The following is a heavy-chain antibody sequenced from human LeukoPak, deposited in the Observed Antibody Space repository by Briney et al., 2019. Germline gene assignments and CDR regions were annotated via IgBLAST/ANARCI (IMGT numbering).Heavy chain of an antibody. Sequence: SETLSLTCTVSGGSISSYYWSWIRQPPGKGLEWIGYIYYSGSTNYNPSLKSRVTISVDTSKNQFSLKLSSVTAADTAVYYCARGEYYDILTGYYPNPFDYWGQGTLVTVSS. V-gene: IGHV4-59*01. CDR1: GGSISSYY. CDR2: IYYSGST. CDR3: ARGEYYDILTGYYPNPFDY. J-gene: IGHJ4*02. D-gene: IGHD3-9*01.